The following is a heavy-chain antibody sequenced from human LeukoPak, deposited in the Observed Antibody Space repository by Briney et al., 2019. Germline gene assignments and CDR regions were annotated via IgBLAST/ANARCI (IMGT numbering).Heavy chain of an antibody. J-gene: IGHJ4*02. CDR2: IYSGGST. Sequence: QSGGSLRLSCAASGFTVSSNYMSWVRQAPGKGLEWVSVIYSGGSTYYADSVKGRFTISRDNSKNTLYLQMNSLRAEDTAVYYCAKLLGSGSYYKYEYWGQGTLVTVSS. V-gene: IGHV3-53*01. D-gene: IGHD3-10*01. CDR3: AKLLGSGSYYKYEY. CDR1: GFTVSSNY.